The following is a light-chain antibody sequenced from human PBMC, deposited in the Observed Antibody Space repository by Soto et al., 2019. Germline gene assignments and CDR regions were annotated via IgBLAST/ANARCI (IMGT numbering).Light chain of an antibody. CDR3: QQYGTSPPFT. CDR2: GAS. J-gene: IGKJ2*01. CDR1: QSVASSS. V-gene: IGKV3-20*01. Sequence: DIVLTQSPGTLSLSPGERATLSCRASQSVASSSLAWYQQTPGRAPRILIYGASSRATGIPDRFSGSGSGTDFTLTISRLEPEDFAVYYCQQYGTSPPFTFGQGTKLEIK.